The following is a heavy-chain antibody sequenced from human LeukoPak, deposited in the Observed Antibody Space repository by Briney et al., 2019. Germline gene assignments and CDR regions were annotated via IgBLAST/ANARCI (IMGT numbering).Heavy chain of an antibody. CDR2: ISYDGSNK. V-gene: IGHV3-30*18. CDR1: GFTFSSYD. D-gene: IGHD5-18*01. CDR3: AKDFGGYSYGDYGMDV. J-gene: IGHJ6*02. Sequence: QPGRSLRLSCAASGFTFSSYDMHWVRQAPGKGLEWVAVISYDGSNKYYADSVKGRFTISRDNSKNTLYLQMNSLRAEDTAVYYCAKDFGGYSYGDYGMDVWAKGPRSPSP.